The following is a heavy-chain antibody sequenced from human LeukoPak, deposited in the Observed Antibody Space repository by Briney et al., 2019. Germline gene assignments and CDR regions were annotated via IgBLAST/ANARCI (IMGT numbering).Heavy chain of an antibody. CDR3: ARVGYFSFGSEIGAFDI. Sequence: ASGPGLVKPSQTLSLTCTVSGGSISSGGYYWSWIRQHPGKGLEWIGYIYYSGSTNYNPSLKSRVTISVDTSKNQFSLKLSSVTAADTAVYYCARVGYFSFGSEIGAFDIWGQGTMVTVSS. V-gene: IGHV4-31*03. CDR2: IYYSGST. CDR1: GGSISSGGYY. J-gene: IGHJ3*02. D-gene: IGHD2-15*01.